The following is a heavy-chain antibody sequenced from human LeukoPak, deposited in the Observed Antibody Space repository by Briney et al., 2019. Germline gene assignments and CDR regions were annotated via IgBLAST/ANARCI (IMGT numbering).Heavy chain of an antibody. CDR2: ISGSGGST. CDR1: GFTFSSYA. J-gene: IGHJ6*03. CDR3: ARDGNSYYYYYMDV. Sequence: GGSLRLSCAASGFTFSSYAMSWVRQAPGKGLEWVSAISGSGGSTYYADSVKGRFTISRDNAENSLYLQMNSLRAEDTAVYYCARDGNSYYYYYMDVWGKGTTVTISS. D-gene: IGHD4-23*01. V-gene: IGHV3-23*01.